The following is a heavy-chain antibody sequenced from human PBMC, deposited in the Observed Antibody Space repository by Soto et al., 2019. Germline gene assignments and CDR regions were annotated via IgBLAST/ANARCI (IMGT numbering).Heavy chain of an antibody. CDR3: AKFPRGNYEPS. Sequence: SLRLSCVVSGFTFKNYGMHWVRQAPGKGLEWVSVLSYDGSEKDYAASVRGRFTISRDNSKSTLYLQMNSLRTEDTAIYYCAKFPRGNYEPSWGQGTLVTVSS. D-gene: IGHD3-3*01. J-gene: IGHJ5*02. CDR1: GFTFKNYG. CDR2: LSYDGSEK. V-gene: IGHV3-30*18.